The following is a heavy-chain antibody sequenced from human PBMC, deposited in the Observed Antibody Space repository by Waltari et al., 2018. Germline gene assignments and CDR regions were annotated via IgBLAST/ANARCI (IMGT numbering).Heavy chain of an antibody. V-gene: IGHV4-39*07. CDR3: ARNLTRTRGGFDI. CDR1: GGAISSSIYY. Sequence: QLQLQESGPGLVKPSETLSLTCTVSGGAISSSIYYWAWLRQPPGMWLEWIGSIYYSGITSYNPSLKRRVIMSVDTSKNHFSLILSSVTAADTAVYYCARNLTRTRGGFDIWGQGTMVSVSS. D-gene: IGHD1-20*01. CDR2: IYYSGIT. J-gene: IGHJ3*02.